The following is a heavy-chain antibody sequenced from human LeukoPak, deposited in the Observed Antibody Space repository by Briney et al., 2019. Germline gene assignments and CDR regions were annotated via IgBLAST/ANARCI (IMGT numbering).Heavy chain of an antibody. Sequence: GGSLRLSCAASGFTFSSYGMHWVRQAPGKGLEWVAVIWYDGSNKYYADSVKGRFTISRDNANNLLYLQMNSLRGEDTAVYYCTRDRSRAEDDWGQGTLVTVSS. CDR1: GFTFSSYG. D-gene: IGHD1-14*01. CDR2: IWYDGSNK. J-gene: IGHJ4*02. V-gene: IGHV3-33*01. CDR3: TRDRSRAEDD.